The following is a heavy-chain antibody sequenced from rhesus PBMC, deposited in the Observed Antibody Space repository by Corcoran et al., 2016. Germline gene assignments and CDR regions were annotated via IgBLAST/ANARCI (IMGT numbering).Heavy chain of an antibody. Sequence: QVQLQESGPGLVKPSETLSLTCAVSGYSISSGYYWGWIRQPPGKGLEYIGYISGSSGSTYYNPSLKSRGTISKDTSKNQFALKLSSVTAADTAVYYCARRYSSWSTAYFDYWGQGVLVTVSS. J-gene: IGHJ4*01. CDR1: GYSISSGYY. CDR3: ARRYSSWSTAYFDY. D-gene: IGHD6-13*01. CDR2: ISGSSGST. V-gene: IGHV4-99*01.